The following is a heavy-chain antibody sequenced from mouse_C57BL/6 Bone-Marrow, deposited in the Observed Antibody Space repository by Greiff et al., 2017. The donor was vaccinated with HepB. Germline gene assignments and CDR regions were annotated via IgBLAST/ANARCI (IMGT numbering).Heavy chain of an antibody. Sequence: EVKLQESGEGLVKPGGSLKLSCAASGFTFSSYAMSWVRQTPEKRLEWVAYISSGGDYIYYADTVKGRCTISRDNARNTLYLQMSSLKSEDTAMYYCTRVTTVVPYYFDYWGQGTTLTVSS. D-gene: IGHD1-1*01. V-gene: IGHV5-9-1*02. J-gene: IGHJ2*01. CDR2: ISSGGDYI. CDR1: GFTFSSYA. CDR3: TRVTTVVPYYFDY.